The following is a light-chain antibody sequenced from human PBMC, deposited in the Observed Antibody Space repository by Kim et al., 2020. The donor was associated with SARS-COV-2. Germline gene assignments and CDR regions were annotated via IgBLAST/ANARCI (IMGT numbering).Light chain of an antibody. CDR3: SSYTTTSTLV. Sequence: QSALTQPASVSGSPGQSITISCTGTSSDVGSTNYVSWYQQHPGKAPKLMIYDVSNRPSGVSNRFYGYKSGNTASLTISGLQAEDEADYYCSSYTTTSTLVFGTGTQLTVL. CDR1: SSDVGSTNY. CDR2: DVS. V-gene: IGLV2-14*01. J-gene: IGLJ1*01.